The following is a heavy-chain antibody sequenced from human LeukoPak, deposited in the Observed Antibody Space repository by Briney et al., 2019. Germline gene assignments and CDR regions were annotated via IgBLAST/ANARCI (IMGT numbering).Heavy chain of an antibody. J-gene: IGHJ4*02. V-gene: IGHV4-59*01. Sequence: PSATLSLTCTVSGGSISSYYWSWIRQPPGKGLEWIGYIYYSGSTNYNPSLKSRVTISVDTSKNQFSLKLSSVTAADTAVYYCARDSNGPFDYWGQGTLVTVSS. D-gene: IGHD3-22*01. CDR3: ARDSNGPFDY. CDR2: IYYSGST. CDR1: GGSISSYY.